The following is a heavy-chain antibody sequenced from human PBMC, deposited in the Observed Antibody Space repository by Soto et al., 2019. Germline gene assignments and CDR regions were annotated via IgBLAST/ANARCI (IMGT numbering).Heavy chain of an antibody. V-gene: IGHV3-23*01. CDR2: ISGSGGST. CDR1: RITFSNYG. J-gene: IGHJ6*01. D-gene: IGHD3-10*01. CDR3: AKDMDRMEV. Sequence: GGSLRLSCAASRITFSNYGMSWVRQAPGKGLEWVSAISGSGGSTYYADSVKGRFTISRDNSKNTLYLQMNSLRAEDTAVYYCAKDMDRMEVSGQGTPVSLFS.